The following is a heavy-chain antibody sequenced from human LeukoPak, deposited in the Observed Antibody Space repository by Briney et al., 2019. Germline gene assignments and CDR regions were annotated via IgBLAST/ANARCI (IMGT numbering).Heavy chain of an antibody. CDR1: GFTFSSYS. Sequence: GGSLRLSCAASGFTFSSYSMNWVRQAPGKGLEWVSSISSSSSYIYYADSVKGRFTISRDNAKSSLYLQMNSLRAEDTAVYYCARDEGRIAAAGNPFYWGQGTLVTVSS. CDR2: ISSSSSYI. V-gene: IGHV3-21*01. CDR3: ARDEGRIAAAGNPFY. J-gene: IGHJ4*02. D-gene: IGHD6-13*01.